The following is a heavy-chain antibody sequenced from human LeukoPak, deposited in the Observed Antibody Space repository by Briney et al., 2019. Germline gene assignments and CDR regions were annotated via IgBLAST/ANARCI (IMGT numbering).Heavy chain of an antibody. CDR1: GFTFSSYA. D-gene: IGHD3-3*01. CDR3: ARSYDFWSGYRY. J-gene: IGHJ4*02. V-gene: IGHV3-23*01. CDR2: ISGSGGST. Sequence: PGGSLRLSCAASGFTFSSYAMSWVRQAPGKGLEWVSAISGSGGSTYYADSVKGRFTISRDNSKNTLYLQMNSLRAEDTAVYYCARSYDFWSGYRYWGQGTLVTVSS.